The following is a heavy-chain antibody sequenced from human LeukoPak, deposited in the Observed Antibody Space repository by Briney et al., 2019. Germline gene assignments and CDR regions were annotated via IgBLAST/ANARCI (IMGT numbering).Heavy chain of an antibody. V-gene: IGHV5-10-1*01. CDR1: GYSFTSYW. CDR3: PRQDRAVAGTLRNWFDP. D-gene: IGHD6-19*01. CDR2: IEPSDSYT. Sequence: GESLRISCKGSGYSFTSYWISWVREMPGKGLEWMGRIEPSDSYTNYSPSFQGHVTISADKSISTAYLQWSSLKASDTAMYYCPRQDRAVAGTLRNWFDPWGQGTLVTVSS. J-gene: IGHJ5*02.